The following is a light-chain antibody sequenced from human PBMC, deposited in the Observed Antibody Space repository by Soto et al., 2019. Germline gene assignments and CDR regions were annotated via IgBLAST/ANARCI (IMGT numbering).Light chain of an antibody. V-gene: IGKV1-5*03. Sequence: VTITCRASQSISSWLAWYQQKPGKAPKLLIYKASSLESGVPSRFSGSGSGTEFTLTISSLQPDDFATYYCQQYNSYWYTFGQGTKVDIK. CDR2: KAS. J-gene: IGKJ2*01. CDR3: QQYNSYWYT. CDR1: QSISSW.